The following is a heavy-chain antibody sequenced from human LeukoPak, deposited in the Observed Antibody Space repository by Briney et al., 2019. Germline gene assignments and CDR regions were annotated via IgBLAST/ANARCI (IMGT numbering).Heavy chain of an antibody. CDR2: INSDGSTI. V-gene: IGHV3-74*01. J-gene: IGHJ4*02. Sequence: QAGGSLRLSCAASGFTFSSNWMNWVRQAPGKGLVWVSRINSDGSTITYADSVKGRFTISRDNAKNTLYLQMNSLRAEDTAVYYCARVGRGYSYECYFDYWGQGTLVTVSS. CDR1: GFTFSSNW. D-gene: IGHD5-18*01. CDR3: ARVGRGYSYECYFDY.